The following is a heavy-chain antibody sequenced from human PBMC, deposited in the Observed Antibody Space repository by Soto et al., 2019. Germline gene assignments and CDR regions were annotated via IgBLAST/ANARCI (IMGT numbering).Heavy chain of an antibody. J-gene: IGHJ3*02. V-gene: IGHV1-18*01. CDR3: ASGFGELLKFDAFDI. CDR2: ISAYNGNT. Sequence: GASVKVSCKASGYTFTSYGISWVRQAPGQGLEWMGWISAYNGNTNYAQKLQGRVTMTTDTSTSTAYMELRSLRSDDTAVYYCASGFGELLKFDAFDIWGQGTMVTVSS. CDR1: GYTFTSYG. D-gene: IGHD3-10*01.